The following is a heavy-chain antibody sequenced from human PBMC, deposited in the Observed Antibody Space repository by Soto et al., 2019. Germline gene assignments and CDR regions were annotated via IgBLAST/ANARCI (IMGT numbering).Heavy chain of an antibody. CDR1: GYTFICYY. CDR3: TRGVAGPTNWFDS. D-gene: IGHD6-19*01. V-gene: IGHV1-2*04. CDR2: INPNSGAT. Sequence: ASVKVSCKASGYTFICYYLHWVRQAPGQGLEWMGWINPNSGATTYGQKFQGWVSLTRDTSISTAYMELNRLKSDDTTVYWCTRGVAGPTNWFDSWGQGTPVTVSS. J-gene: IGHJ5*01.